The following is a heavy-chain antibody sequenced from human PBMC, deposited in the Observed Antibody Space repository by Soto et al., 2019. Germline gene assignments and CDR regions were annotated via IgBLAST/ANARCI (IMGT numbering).Heavy chain of an antibody. D-gene: IGHD3-3*01. CDR2: IDHSGYT. J-gene: IGHJ5*02. V-gene: IGHV4-34*01. CDR3: ARVRDWFDP. CDR1: GGSFSGYY. Sequence: SETLSLTCAVYGGSFSGYYWNWIRQPPGRGLEWIGEIDHSGYTNYNPSLKSRVTISVDTSKNQFSLRLTSVTAADTAVYYRARVRDWFDPWGQGTLVTVSS.